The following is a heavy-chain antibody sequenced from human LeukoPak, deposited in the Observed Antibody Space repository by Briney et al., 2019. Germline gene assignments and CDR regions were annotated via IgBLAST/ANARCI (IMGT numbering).Heavy chain of an antibody. CDR3: GRENQHFMVRGVPLTFDI. CDR2: IYTSGST. J-gene: IGHJ3*02. Sequence: SETLSLTCTVSGGSISSSSYYWSWIRQPAGKGLEWIGRIYTSGSTNYNPSLKSRVTMSVDTSKNQFSLKLSSVTAADTAVYYCGRENQHFMVRGVPLTFDIWGQGTMVTVSS. CDR1: GGSISSSSYY. D-gene: IGHD3-10*01. V-gene: IGHV4-61*02.